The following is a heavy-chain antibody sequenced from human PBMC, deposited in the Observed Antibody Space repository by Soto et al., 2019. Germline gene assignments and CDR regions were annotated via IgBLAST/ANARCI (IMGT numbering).Heavy chain of an antibody. D-gene: IGHD2-2*01. Sequence: EVQLVESGGGLVQPGGSLRLSCAASGFTFYRNWMHWVRQAPGKGLVWVSRINLDGSSTYHADSVKGRFTISRDNAKNTLYPQMSSLRAEDTAVYYCARSYCSSTACSPWDAFDIWGQGTMVTVSS. V-gene: IGHV3-74*01. CDR3: ARSYCSSTACSPWDAFDI. CDR1: GFTFYRNW. J-gene: IGHJ3*02. CDR2: INLDGSST.